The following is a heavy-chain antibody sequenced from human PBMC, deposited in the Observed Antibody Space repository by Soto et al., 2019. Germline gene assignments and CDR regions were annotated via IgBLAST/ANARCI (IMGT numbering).Heavy chain of an antibody. CDR1: GYSFTTHG. CDR3: ARDVVMTIFGVPSQS. J-gene: IGHJ5*02. V-gene: IGHV1-3*01. D-gene: IGHD3-3*01. CDR2: INPGSGNT. Sequence: QVQLVQSGSEVRKPGASVKVSCKASGYSFTTHGMHWVRQAPGQGLEWMGWINPGSGNTRYSEKFQGRVTITRDTTASTAYMELSTLRSEDTALYYCARDVVMTIFGVPSQSWGQGTLVTVSS.